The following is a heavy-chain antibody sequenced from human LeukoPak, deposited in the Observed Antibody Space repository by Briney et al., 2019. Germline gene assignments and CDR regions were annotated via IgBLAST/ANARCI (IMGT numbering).Heavy chain of an antibody. CDR2: INHSGST. D-gene: IGHD3-10*01. CDR1: GGSFSGYY. J-gene: IGHJ6*03. Sequence: SETLSLTCAVYGGSFSGYYWSWIRQPPGKGLEWIGEINHSGSTNYNPSLKSRVSISMDSSENQFSLKLSSPTAADTAVYYCARIIRGSFSSLGYMDVWGKGTTVTVSS. CDR3: ARIIRGSFSSLGYMDV. V-gene: IGHV4-34*01.